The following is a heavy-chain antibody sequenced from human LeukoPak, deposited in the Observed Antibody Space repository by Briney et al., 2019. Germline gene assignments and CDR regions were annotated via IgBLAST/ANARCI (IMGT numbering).Heavy chain of an antibody. CDR3: ARAPLWGSVGASYFDY. V-gene: IGHV3-30*04. CDR2: ISYDERNK. CDR1: GFTFSSYA. J-gene: IGHJ4*02. D-gene: IGHD1-26*01. Sequence: GGSLRLSCAASGFTFSSYAMHWVRQAPGKGLEWVAVISYDERNKIYADSVKSRFTISRDNSKNTLYLQMNSLRAGDTAVYYCARAPLWGSVGASYFDYWGQGTLVTVSS.